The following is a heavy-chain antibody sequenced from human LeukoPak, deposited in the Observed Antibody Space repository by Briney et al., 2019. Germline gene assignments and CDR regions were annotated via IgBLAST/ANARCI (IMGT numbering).Heavy chain of an antibody. CDR1: GGSFSGYY. V-gene: IGHV4-34*01. CDR3: ARGGQWLVYANWFDP. CDR2: INHSGST. D-gene: IGHD6-19*01. J-gene: IGHJ5*02. Sequence: PSETLSLTCAVYGGSFSGYYWSWIRQPPGKGLEWIGEINHSGSTNYNPSLKSRVTISVDTSKNQFSLKLSSVTAADTAVYYCARGGQWLVYANWFDPWGQGTLVTVSS.